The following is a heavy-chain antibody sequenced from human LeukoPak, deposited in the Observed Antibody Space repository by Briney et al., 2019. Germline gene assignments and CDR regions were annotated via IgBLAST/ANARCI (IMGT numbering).Heavy chain of an antibody. CDR2: IYYSGST. V-gene: IGHV4-30-4*08. CDR1: GGSISSSSYY. Sequence: SETLSLTCTVSGGSISSSSYYWSWIRQPPGKCLEWIGYIYYSGSTYYNPSLKSRVTISVDTSKNQFSLKLSSVTAADTAVYYCARRYCSSTSCLNRFDPWGQGTLVTVSS. D-gene: IGHD2-2*01. CDR3: ARRYCSSTSCLNRFDP. J-gene: IGHJ5*02.